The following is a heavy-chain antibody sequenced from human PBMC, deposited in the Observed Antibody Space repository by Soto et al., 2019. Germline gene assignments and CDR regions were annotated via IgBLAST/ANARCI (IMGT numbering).Heavy chain of an antibody. V-gene: IGHV4-31*03. Sequence: PXETLSLTCTVAGCSISSGGYYWSWIRQHRGKGLEWIGYIYYSGSTYYNPSLKSRVTISVDTSKNQFSLKLSSVTAADTAVYYCASWRTVTTPTEYYGMDVWGQGTTVTVSS. D-gene: IGHD4-17*01. J-gene: IGHJ6*02. CDR2: IYYSGST. CDR3: ASWRTVTTPTEYYGMDV. CDR1: GCSISSGGYY.